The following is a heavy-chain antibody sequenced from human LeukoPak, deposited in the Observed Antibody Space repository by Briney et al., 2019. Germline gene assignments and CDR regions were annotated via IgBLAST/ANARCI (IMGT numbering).Heavy chain of an antibody. CDR2: IYYSGST. V-gene: IGHV4-59*01. CDR3: AREETDRTRDNWFDP. CDR1: GGSISSYY. D-gene: IGHD1-14*01. Sequence: PSETLSLTCTVSGGSISSYYWSWIRQPPGKGLEWIGYIYYSGSTNYNPSLKSRVTISVDTSKNQFSLKLSSVTAADTAVYYCAREETDRTRDNWFDPWGQGTLVTVSS. J-gene: IGHJ5*02.